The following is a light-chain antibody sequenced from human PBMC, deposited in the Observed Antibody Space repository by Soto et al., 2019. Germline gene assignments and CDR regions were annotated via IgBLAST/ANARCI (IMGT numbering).Light chain of an antibody. Sequence: QSVLTQPASVSGSPGQSIAISCTGTSSDVGAYNSVSWYQQYPGKAPKLMIHDVSNRPSGVSDRFSGSKSGNTASLTISGLQAEDEADYSCSSYTSSTSYVFGSGTNVTV. J-gene: IGLJ1*01. V-gene: IGLV2-14*01. CDR2: DVS. CDR1: SSDVGAYNS. CDR3: SSYTSSTSYV.